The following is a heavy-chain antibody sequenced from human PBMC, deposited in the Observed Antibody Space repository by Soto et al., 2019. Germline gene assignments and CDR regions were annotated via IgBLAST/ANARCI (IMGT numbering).Heavy chain of an antibody. D-gene: IGHD3-22*01. CDR3: AKASTPLYYDSSGYTY. CDR1: GFTFSSYG. J-gene: IGHJ4*02. V-gene: IGHV3-30*18. CDR2: ISYDGSNK. Sequence: QVQLVESGGGVVQPGRSLRLSCAASGFTFSSYGMHWVRQAPGKGLEWVAVISYDGSNKYYPDSVKGRFTISRDNSKNTLYLQMNSLRAEDTAVYYCAKASTPLYYDSSGYTYWGQGTLVTVSS.